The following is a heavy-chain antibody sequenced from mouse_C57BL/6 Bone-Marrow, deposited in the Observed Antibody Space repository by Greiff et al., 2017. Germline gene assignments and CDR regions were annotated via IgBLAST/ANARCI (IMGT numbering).Heavy chain of an antibody. V-gene: IGHV1-26*01. CDR1: GYTFTDYY. CDR2: INPNNGGT. Sequence: VQLQQSGPELVKPGASVKISCKASGYTFTDYYMNWVKQSHGKSLEWIGDINPNNGGTSYNQKFKGKATLTVDKSSSTAYMELRSLTSEDSAVYYCAYYGSSYHYWYFDVWGTGTTVTVSS. J-gene: IGHJ1*03. CDR3: AYYGSSYHYWYFDV. D-gene: IGHD1-1*01.